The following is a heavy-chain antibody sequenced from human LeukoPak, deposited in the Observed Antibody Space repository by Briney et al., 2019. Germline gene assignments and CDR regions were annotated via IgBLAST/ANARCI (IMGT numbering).Heavy chain of an antibody. D-gene: IGHD3-22*01. CDR1: GDSVSSNSAA. V-gene: IGHV6-1*01. J-gene: IGHJ4*02. Sequence: SQTLSLTCAISGDSVSSNSAAWNWIRQSPSRGLEWLGRTYYRSKWYNDYAVSVKSRITINPDTPKNQFSLQLNSVTPEDTAVYYCAREWGFYYDSSGYYRFDYWGQGTLVTVSS. CDR2: TYYRSKWYN. CDR3: AREWGFYYDSSGYYRFDY.